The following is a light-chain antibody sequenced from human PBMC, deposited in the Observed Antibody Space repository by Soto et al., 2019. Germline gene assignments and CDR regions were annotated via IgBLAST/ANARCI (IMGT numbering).Light chain of an antibody. Sequence: DIVMTQSPDSLDVSLGEPATINCKYSQSVLYSSNNKNYLAWYQQKQGQPPKXXXYWASTRESGVPDRFSGSGSGTDGTITISSLKAEDGAVYYCQQYYSTPWTFGQGTKVDIK. V-gene: IGKV4-1*01. J-gene: IGKJ1*01. CDR1: QSVLYSSNNKNY. CDR3: QQYYSTPWT. CDR2: WAS.